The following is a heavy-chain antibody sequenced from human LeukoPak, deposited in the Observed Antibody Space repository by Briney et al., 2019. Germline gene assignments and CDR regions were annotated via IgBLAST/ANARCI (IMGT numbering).Heavy chain of an antibody. CDR1: GYTFTASY. CDR2: INPSSGSA. J-gene: IGHJ5*02. V-gene: IGHV1-46*01. CDR3: ARTERTTVLSLRS. D-gene: IGHD1/OR15-1a*01. Sequence: GASVKVSFKASGYTFTASYIFWVRRAPWQGLDWVGMINPSSGSAYYAQKFQDRVTITRDTSPSTVYMELRRLRFDDTAVDYGARTERTTVLSLRSWGQGTQVTVSS.